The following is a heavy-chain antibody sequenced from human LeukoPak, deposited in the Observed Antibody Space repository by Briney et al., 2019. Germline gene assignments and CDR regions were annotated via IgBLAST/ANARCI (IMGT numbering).Heavy chain of an antibody. CDR3: ARDAYGPLMY. V-gene: IGHV1-69*06. J-gene: IGHJ4*02. D-gene: IGHD2-21*01. Sequence: ASVKVSCKASGGTFISYAISGVRQDPGQGLEWMGGIISIFDTANYAQKVQGRVTITADKSTSTGYMELSSLRAEDTAVYYCARDAYGPLMYWGQGTLVTVSS. CDR2: IISIFDTA. CDR1: GGTFISYA.